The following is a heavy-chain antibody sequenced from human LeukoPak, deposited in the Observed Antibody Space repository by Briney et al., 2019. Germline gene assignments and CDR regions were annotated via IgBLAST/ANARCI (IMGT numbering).Heavy chain of an antibody. D-gene: IGHD4-17*01. CDR3: ARDLSVTTPFDY. CDR1: GFTFSSYS. V-gene: IGHV3-21*01. Sequence: GGSLRLSCAASGFTFSSYSMDWVRQAPGKGLEWVSSISSSSSYIYYADSVKGRFTISRDNAKNSLYLQMNSLRAEDTAVYYCARDLSVTTPFDYWGQGTLVTVSS. J-gene: IGHJ4*02. CDR2: ISSSSSYI.